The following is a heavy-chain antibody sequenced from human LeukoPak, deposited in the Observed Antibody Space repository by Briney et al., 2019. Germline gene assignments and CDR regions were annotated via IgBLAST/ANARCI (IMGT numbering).Heavy chain of an antibody. CDR3: ARRVGFYGSGSLNYFDP. CDR1: GFTFSSYG. V-gene: IGHV4-38-2*01. J-gene: IGHJ5*01. D-gene: IGHD3-10*01. CDR2: IFRTGST. Sequence: SGGSLRLSCAASGFTFSSYGMTWVRQAPGKGLEWIGSIFRTGSTYYSASLKSRVSISVDTSKNHIALKLTSVTASDTAVYFCARRVGFYGSGSLNYFDPWGQGILVSVS.